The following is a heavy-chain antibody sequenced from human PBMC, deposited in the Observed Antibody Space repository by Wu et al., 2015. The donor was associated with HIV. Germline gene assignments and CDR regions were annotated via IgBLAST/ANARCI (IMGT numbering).Heavy chain of an antibody. V-gene: IGHV1-8*01. D-gene: IGHD3/OR15-3a*01. J-gene: IGHJ4*02. CDR2: MNPSNGRT. Sequence: QSPDEVRKPGASVRVSCQASGYNFASYGINWVRQTPGQGLEWMGWMNPSNGRTVLAQKFQGRVTMTRSVSISTAYMELSSLRSDDTAVYYCAREAGGLGGDYWGQGTLVTVTS. CDR1: GYNFASYG. CDR3: AREAGGLGGDY.